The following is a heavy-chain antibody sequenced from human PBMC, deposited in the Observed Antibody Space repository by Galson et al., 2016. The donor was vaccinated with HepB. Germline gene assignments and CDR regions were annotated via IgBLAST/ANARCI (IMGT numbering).Heavy chain of an antibody. D-gene: IGHD2-2*01. Sequence: KGLEWIGENTHSGSTNYNPSLESRVTISLDTSKNQFSLKLTAVTAADTAVYYCARDCGSTSCFDFWGQGTLVTVSS. CDR3: ARDCGSTSCFDF. CDR2: NTHSGST. J-gene: IGHJ4*02. V-gene: IGHV4-34*01.